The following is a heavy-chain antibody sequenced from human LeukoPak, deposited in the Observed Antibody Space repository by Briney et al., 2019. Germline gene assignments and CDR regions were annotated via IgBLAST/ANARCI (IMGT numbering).Heavy chain of an antibody. D-gene: IGHD6-19*01. V-gene: IGHV1-8*01. CDR1: GYTSTSYD. Sequence: ASVKVSCKASGYTSTSYDINWVRQATGQGLEWMGWMNPNSGNTGYAQKFQGRVTMTRNTSISTAYMELSSLRSEDTAVYYCARGPGVAGTYGMDVWGQGTTVTVSS. J-gene: IGHJ6*02. CDR2: MNPNSGNT. CDR3: ARGPGVAGTYGMDV.